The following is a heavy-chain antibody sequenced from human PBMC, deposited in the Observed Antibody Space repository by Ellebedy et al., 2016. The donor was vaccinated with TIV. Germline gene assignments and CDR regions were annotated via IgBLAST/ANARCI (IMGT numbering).Heavy chain of an antibody. J-gene: IGHJ4*02. D-gene: IGHD4-17*01. Sequence: GESLKISCAASGFTFSNYNMNWVRQAPGKGLEWVSSISSSSTYIYYADSVRGRFTIYRDNAKNSLYLQMNSLRAEDTAVYYCARDGDDTVTTKGVGYWGQGTLVTVSS. V-gene: IGHV3-21*01. CDR3: ARDGDDTVTTKGVGY. CDR1: GFTFSNYN. CDR2: ISSSSTYI.